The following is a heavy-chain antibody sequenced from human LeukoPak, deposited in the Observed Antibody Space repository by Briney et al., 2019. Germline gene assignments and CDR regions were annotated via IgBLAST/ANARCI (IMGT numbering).Heavy chain of an antibody. CDR2: IRYDGSNK. CDR3: ARDRDSGSYGFDY. CDR1: GFTFSSYG. D-gene: IGHD1-26*01. J-gene: IGHJ4*02. Sequence: PGGSLRLSCAASGFTFSSYGMHWVRQAPGKGLEWVTFIRYDGSNKNYADSVKGRFTISRDNAKKSLYLQMNGLRAEETAVYYCARDRDSGSYGFDYWGQGTLVTVSS. V-gene: IGHV3-30*02.